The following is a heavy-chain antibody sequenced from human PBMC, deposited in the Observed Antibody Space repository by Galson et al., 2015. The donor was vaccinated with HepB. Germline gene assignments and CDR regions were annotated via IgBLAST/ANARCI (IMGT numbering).Heavy chain of an antibody. Sequence: SLRLSCAASGFTFEDYAMHWVRRVPGKGLEWVSGISWKSDFTGYADSVRGRFTISRDNAKYSLYLQMNSLRTEDTALYYCAQDLTYYYGSGSYFVGMDAWGQGTTVTVS. J-gene: IGHJ6*02. V-gene: IGHV3-9*01. D-gene: IGHD3-10*01. CDR3: AQDLTYYYGSGSYFVGMDA. CDR2: ISWKSDFT. CDR1: GFTFEDYA.